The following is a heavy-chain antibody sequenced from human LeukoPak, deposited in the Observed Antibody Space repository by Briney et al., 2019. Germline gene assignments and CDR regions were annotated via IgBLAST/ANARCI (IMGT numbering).Heavy chain of an antibody. CDR3: ARGSGSYWYFDL. J-gene: IGHJ2*01. V-gene: IGHV3-13*01. CDR2: IGTAGDT. Sequence: GGSLRLSCAASGFTFSSYDMHWVRQATGKGLEWVSAIGTAGDTYYPGSVKGRFTTSRENAKNSLYLQMNSLRAGDTAVYYCARGSGSYWYFDLWGRGTLVTVSS. CDR1: GFTFSSYD. D-gene: IGHD1-26*01.